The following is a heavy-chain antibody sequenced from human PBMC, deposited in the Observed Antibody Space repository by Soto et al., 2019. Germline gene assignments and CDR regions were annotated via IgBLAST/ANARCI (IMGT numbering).Heavy chain of an antibody. CDR3: ARDSSSWDDAFDI. CDR1: GGSISSYY. V-gene: IGHV4-59*12. D-gene: IGHD6-13*01. J-gene: IGHJ3*02. Sequence: SETLSLTCTVSGGSISSYYWSWIRQPPGKGLEWIGYIYYSGSTNYNPSLKSRVTISVDTSKNQFSLKLSSVTAADTAVYYCARDSSSWDDAFDIWGQGTMVTVSS. CDR2: IYYSGST.